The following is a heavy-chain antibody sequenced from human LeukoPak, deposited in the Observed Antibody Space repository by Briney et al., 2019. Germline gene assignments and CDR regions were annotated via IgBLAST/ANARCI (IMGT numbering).Heavy chain of an antibody. CDR3: ARANGYCSGGSCYSEINWFDP. D-gene: IGHD2-15*01. Sequence: SVKVSCKASGGTFSSYAISWVRQAPGQGLEWMGGIIPIFGTANYAQKFQGRVTITTDESTSTAYMELSSLRSEDTAVYYCARANGYCSGGSCYSEINWFDPWGQETLVTVSS. CDR2: IIPIFGTA. CDR1: GGTFSSYA. V-gene: IGHV1-69*05. J-gene: IGHJ5*02.